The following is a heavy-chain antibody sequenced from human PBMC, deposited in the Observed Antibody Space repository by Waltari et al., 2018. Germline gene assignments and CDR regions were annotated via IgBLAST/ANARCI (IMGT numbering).Heavy chain of an antibody. CDR3: ARGWSSGYLYFDY. D-gene: IGHD3-22*01. J-gene: IGHJ4*02. V-gene: IGHV1-46*01. CDR2: SNPRCGST. CDR1: GNTFTSYH. Sequence: QVQLVQSGAEVKKPGASVKVSCKASGNTFTSYHMHWVRQAPGQGLEWMGISNPRCGSTSYAQKSQGRVTMTRDTSTSTVYMELSSLRSEDTAVYYCARGWSSGYLYFDYWGQGTLVTVSS.